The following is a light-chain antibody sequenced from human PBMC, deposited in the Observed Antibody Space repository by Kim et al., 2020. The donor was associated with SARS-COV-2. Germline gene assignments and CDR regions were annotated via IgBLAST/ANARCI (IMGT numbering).Light chain of an antibody. CDR3: QTTDSSGSWV. J-gene: IGLJ3*02. CDR1: ALTKEH. CDR2: RDS. Sequence: VSPGQTARITCSGDALTKEHSYWYQQKPRQAPVLVIYRDSQRSSGIPARFSGSRSGTTVTLTISGVQAEDEADYYCQTTDSSGSWVFGGGTQLTVL. V-gene: IGLV3-25*03.